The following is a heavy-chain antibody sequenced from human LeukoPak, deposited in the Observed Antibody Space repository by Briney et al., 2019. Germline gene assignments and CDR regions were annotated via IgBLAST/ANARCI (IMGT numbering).Heavy chain of an antibody. Sequence: GGSLRLSCAASGFTFSSYEMNWARQAPGKGLEWVSYISSSGSTIYYADSVKGRFTISRDNAKNSLYLQMNSLRAEDTAVYYCARDCSGGSCYSPAPGAFDIWGQGTMVTVSS. V-gene: IGHV3-48*03. CDR3: ARDCSGGSCYSPAPGAFDI. CDR1: GFTFSSYE. J-gene: IGHJ3*02. D-gene: IGHD2-15*01. CDR2: ISSSGSTI.